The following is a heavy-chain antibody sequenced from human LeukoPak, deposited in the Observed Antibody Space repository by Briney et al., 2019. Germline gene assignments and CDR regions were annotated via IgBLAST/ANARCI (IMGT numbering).Heavy chain of an antibody. CDR2: IKQDGSEK. CDR3: ARDSGSYYY. J-gene: IGHJ4*02. CDR1: GFTFSSYA. V-gene: IGHV3-7*01. D-gene: IGHD1-26*01. Sequence: GGSLRLSCAASGFTFSSYAMHWVRQAPGKGLEWVANIKQDGSEKYYVDSVKGRFTISRDNAKNSLYLQMNSLRAEDTAVYYCARDSGSYYYWGQGTLVTVSS.